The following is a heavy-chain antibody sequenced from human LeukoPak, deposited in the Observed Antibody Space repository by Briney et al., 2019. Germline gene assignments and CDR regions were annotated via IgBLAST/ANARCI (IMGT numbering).Heavy chain of an antibody. CDR3: ARGDSSSWYDAFDT. J-gene: IGHJ3*02. D-gene: IGHD6-13*01. V-gene: IGHV4-4*07. Sequence: PSETLSLTCTVSGGSISSYYWSWIRQPAGKGLEWIGRIYTSGSTNYNPSLKSRVTMSVDTSRNQFSLKLSSVTAADTAVYYCARGDSSSWYDAFDTWGQGTMVTVSS. CDR2: IYTSGST. CDR1: GGSISSYY.